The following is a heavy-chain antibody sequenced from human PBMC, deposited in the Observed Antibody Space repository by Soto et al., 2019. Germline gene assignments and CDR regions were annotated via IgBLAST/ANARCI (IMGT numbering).Heavy chain of an antibody. D-gene: IGHD6-19*01. CDR3: AKDSSPGYSSGWYVSHAFDI. CDR2: ISGSGGST. CDR1: GFTFSSYA. Sequence: GGSLRLSCAASGFTFSSYAMSWVRQAPGKGLEWVSAISGSGGSTYYADSVKGRFTISRDNSKNTLYLQMNSLRAEDTAVYYCAKDSSPGYSSGWYVSHAFDIWGQGTMVTVS. J-gene: IGHJ3*02. V-gene: IGHV3-23*01.